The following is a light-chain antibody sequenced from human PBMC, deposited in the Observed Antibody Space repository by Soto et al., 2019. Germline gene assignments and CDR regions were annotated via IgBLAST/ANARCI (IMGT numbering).Light chain of an antibody. Sequence: EIVLTQSPGTLSLSPGERATLSCRASKSFSSSYLAWYQQKPGQPPRLLIYGASSRATCIPDRFSGSGSWKDFTLTISRLEPEDFAVYYCQQHGSSPFTFGPGTKVDIK. CDR1: KSFSSSY. CDR2: GAS. V-gene: IGKV3-20*01. CDR3: QQHGSSPFT. J-gene: IGKJ3*01.